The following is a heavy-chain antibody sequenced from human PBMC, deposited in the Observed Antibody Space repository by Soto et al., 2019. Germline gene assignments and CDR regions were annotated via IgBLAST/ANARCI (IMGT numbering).Heavy chain of an antibody. CDR3: ARGQAGSYYSLYY. D-gene: IGHD1-26*01. Sequence: QVQLQQWGAGLLKPSETLSLTCAVYGGSFSGYYWSWIRQPPGKGLEWIGEINHSGSTNYNPSLKSRVTISVDTSKNQFSLKLSSVTAADTAVYYCARGQAGSYYSLYYWGQGTLVTVSS. V-gene: IGHV4-34*01. J-gene: IGHJ4*02. CDR1: GGSFSGYY. CDR2: INHSGST.